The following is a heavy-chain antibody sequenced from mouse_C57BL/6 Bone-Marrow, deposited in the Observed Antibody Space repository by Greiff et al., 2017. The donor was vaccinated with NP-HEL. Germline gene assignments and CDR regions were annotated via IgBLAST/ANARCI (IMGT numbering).Heavy chain of an antibody. CDR3: ARNVVTTEDLDY. D-gene: IGHD2-2*01. CDR1: GFTFSSYA. Sequence: EVKLVESGGGLVKPGGSLKLSCAASGFTFSSYAMSWVRQTPEKRLEWVATISDGGSYTYYTDNVKGRFTISRDNAKNKLYLQMSHLKSEDTAMYYCARNVVTTEDLDYWGQGTTLTVSS. V-gene: IGHV5-4*03. J-gene: IGHJ2*01. CDR2: ISDGGSYT.